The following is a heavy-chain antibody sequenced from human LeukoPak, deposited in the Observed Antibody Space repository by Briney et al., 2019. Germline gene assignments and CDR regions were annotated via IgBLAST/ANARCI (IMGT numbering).Heavy chain of an antibody. V-gene: IGHV3-30*12. CDR2: IQYKGNTE. J-gene: IGHJ4*02. CDR1: GFTFSNYG. CDR3: ARIPNYDSSGLYYFDY. D-gene: IGHD3-22*01. Sequence: PGGSLRLSCSASGFTFSNYGMHWVRQAPGKGLEWVAFIQYKGNTEYYADSVKGRFAISRDNSKNTLYLQMNSLRAEDTAVYYCARIPNYDSSGLYYFDYWGQGTLVTVSS.